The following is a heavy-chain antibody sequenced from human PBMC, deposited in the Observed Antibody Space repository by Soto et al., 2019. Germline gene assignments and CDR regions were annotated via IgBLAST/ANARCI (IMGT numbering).Heavy chain of an antibody. CDR1: GYTFTSYG. J-gene: IGHJ6*03. D-gene: IGHD6-13*01. CDR2: ISAYNGNT. Sequence: ASVKVSCKASGYTFTSYGISWVRPAPGQGLEWMGWISAYNGNTNYAQKLQGRVTMTTDTSTSTAYMELRSLRSDDTAVYYCARDIAAAGTHYYYYYMDVWGKGTTVTVSS. V-gene: IGHV1-18*01. CDR3: ARDIAAAGTHYYYYYMDV.